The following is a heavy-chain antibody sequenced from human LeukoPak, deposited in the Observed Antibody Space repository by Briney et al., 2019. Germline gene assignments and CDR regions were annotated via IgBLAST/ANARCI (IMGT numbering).Heavy chain of an antibody. CDR1: GYTFTDYY. D-gene: IGHD6-13*01. Sequence: ASVKVSCKASGYTFTDYYIHWVRQAPGQGLEWMGWINPNSGGTNYAQNFQGRVTMTRDTSISTAYMELSRLRSDDTAVYYCARDRGSSWYGDYWGQGTLVTVSS. J-gene: IGHJ4*02. V-gene: IGHV1-2*02. CDR3: ARDRGSSWYGDY. CDR2: INPNSGGT.